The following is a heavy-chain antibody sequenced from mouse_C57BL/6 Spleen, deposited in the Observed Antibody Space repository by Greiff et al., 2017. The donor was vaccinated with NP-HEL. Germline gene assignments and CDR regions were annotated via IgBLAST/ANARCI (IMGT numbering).Heavy chain of an antibody. CDR3: ARIYGLYAMDY. J-gene: IGHJ4*01. V-gene: IGHV5-12*01. Sequence: EVKVVESGGGLVQPGGSLKLSCAASGFTFSDYYMYWVRQTPEKRLEWVAYISNGGGSTYYPDTVKGRFTISRDNAKNTLYLQMSRLKSEDTAMYYCARIYGLYAMDYWGQGTSVTVSS. CDR2: ISNGGGST. CDR1: GFTFSDYY. D-gene: IGHD1-2*01.